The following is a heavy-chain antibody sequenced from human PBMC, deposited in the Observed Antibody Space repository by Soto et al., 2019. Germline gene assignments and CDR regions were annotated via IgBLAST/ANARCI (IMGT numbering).Heavy chain of an antibody. V-gene: IGHV4-59*08. Sequence: SETLSLTCTVSGGSISSYYWSWIRQPPGKGLEWIGYIYYSGSTNYNPSLKSRVTISVDTSKNQFSLKLSSVTAADTAVYYCARHDYIWGESPPYFDYWGQGTLVTVSS. CDR3: ARHDYIWGESPPYFDY. J-gene: IGHJ4*02. CDR1: GGSISSYY. CDR2: IYYSGST. D-gene: IGHD3-16*01.